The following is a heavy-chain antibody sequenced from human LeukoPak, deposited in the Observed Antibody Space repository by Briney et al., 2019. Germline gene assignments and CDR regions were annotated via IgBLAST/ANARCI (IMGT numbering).Heavy chain of an antibody. CDR2: IYSGGST. V-gene: IGHV3-66*01. Sequence: GGSLRLSCAASGFTVSSNYMSWVRQAPGKGLEWGSVIYSGGSTYYADSVKGRFTISRDNSKNTLYLQMNSLRDEDTAVYYCARGGVVGAPSDYFDYWGQGTLVTVSS. J-gene: IGHJ4*02. CDR1: GFTVSSNY. D-gene: IGHD1-26*01. CDR3: ARGGVVGAPSDYFDY.